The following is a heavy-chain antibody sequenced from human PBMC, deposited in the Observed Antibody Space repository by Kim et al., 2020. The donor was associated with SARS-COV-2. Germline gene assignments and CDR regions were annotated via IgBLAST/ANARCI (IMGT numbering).Heavy chain of an antibody. V-gene: IGHV3-11*03. J-gene: IGHJ6*02. CDR1: GFTFSDYY. D-gene: IGHD1-26*01. Sequence: GGSLRLSCAASGFTFSDYYMSWIRQAPGKGLEWVSYISSSSSYTNYADSVKGRFTISRDNAKNSLYLQMNSLRAEDTAVYYCASGIEMATTTYYYYYGMDVWGQGTTVTVSS. CDR2: ISSSSSYT. CDR3: ASGIEMATTTYYYYYGMDV.